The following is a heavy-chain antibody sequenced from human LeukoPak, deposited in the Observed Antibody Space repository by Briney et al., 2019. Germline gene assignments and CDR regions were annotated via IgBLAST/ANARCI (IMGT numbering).Heavy chain of an antibody. J-gene: IGHJ4*02. CDR3: ARGGSVVPSDFDY. V-gene: IGHV4-31*03. Sequence: SSETLSLTCTVSGGSISSGGYYWSWIRQHPGKGLEWIGYIYYSGSTYYNPSLKSRVTISVDTSKNQFSLKLSSMTAADTAVNYCARGGSVVPSDFDYWGQGTLVTVSS. CDR1: GGSISSGGYY. D-gene: IGHD2-2*01. CDR2: IYYSGST.